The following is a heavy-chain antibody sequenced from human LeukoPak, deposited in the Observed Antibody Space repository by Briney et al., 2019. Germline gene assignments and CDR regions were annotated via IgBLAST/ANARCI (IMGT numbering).Heavy chain of an antibody. Sequence: GGSLRLSCAASGFTFSNAWMNWVRQAPGKGLEWVSSISSSSSYIYYADSVKGRFTISRDNAKNSLYLQMNSLRAEDTAVYYCASNWNLHYWGQGTLVTVSS. V-gene: IGHV3-21*01. CDR2: ISSSSSYI. CDR1: GFTFSNAW. D-gene: IGHD1-20*01. J-gene: IGHJ4*02. CDR3: ASNWNLHY.